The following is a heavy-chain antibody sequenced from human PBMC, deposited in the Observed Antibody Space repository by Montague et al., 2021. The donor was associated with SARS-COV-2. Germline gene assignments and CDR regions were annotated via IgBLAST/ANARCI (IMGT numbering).Heavy chain of an antibody. J-gene: IGHJ4*02. Sequence: HGSERNNDYAVSVKSRITINPDTSKNQISLQLNSVTPEDTAVYYCARTSASSDYWGQGALVTVSS. D-gene: IGHD1-26*01. CDR2: HGSERNN. CDR3: ARTSASSDY. V-gene: IGHV6-1*01.